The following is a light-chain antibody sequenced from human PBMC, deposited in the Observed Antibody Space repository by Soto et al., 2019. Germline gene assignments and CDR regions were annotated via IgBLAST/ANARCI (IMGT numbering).Light chain of an antibody. CDR2: EAA. CDR3: QQYNRFPLT. J-gene: IGKJ4*01. Sequence: DIQMTQSPSTLSASIGDTVTISCRASQSIYKWLAWYQQKPQKAPKVLIFEAAGLESGVSSRFRGSGSGTEFTLTISGLQPDDLATYYCQQYNRFPLTFGGGTTVEL. CDR1: QSIYKW. V-gene: IGKV1-5*01.